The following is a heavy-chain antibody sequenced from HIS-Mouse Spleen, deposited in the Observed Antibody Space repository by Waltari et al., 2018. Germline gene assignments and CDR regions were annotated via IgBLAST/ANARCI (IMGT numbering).Heavy chain of an antibody. V-gene: IGHV4-39*07. CDR1: GGSISSSSYY. J-gene: IGHJ4*02. CDR2: IYYSGST. D-gene: IGHD3-10*01. CDR3: ARAYYYGSGSYYKGYFDY. Sequence: QLQLQESGPGLVKPSETLSLTCTVSGGSISSSSYYWGWIRQPPGKGLEWIGSIYYSGSTYYNPSLKSRVTISVDTSKNQFSLKLSSVTAVDTAVYYCARAYYYGSGSYYKGYFDYWGQGTLVTVSS.